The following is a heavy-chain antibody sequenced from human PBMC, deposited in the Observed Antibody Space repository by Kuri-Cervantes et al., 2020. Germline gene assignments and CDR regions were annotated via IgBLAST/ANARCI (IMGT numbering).Heavy chain of an antibody. CDR3: ARGSRYYGSGILGGMDV. D-gene: IGHD3-10*01. V-gene: IGHV4-34*01. Sequence: ESLKISCAVYGGSFSGYYWSWIRQPPGKGLEWIGEINHSGSTNYNPSLKSRVTISVDTSKNQLSLKLSSVTAADTAVYYCARGSRYYGSGILGGMDVWGQGTTVTVSS. J-gene: IGHJ6*02. CDR1: GGSFSGYY. CDR2: INHSGST.